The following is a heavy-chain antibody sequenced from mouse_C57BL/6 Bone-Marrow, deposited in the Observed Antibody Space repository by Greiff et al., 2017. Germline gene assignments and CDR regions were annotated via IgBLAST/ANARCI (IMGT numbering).Heavy chain of an antibody. V-gene: IGHV1-54*01. J-gene: IGHJ1*03. Sequence: VQLQESGAELVRPGTSVKVSCKASGYAFTNYLIEWVKQRPGQGLEWIGVINPGSGGTNYNEKFKGKATLTADKSSSTAYMQLSSLTSADSAVYFCARWLLRHWYFDVWGTGTTVTVSS. CDR2: INPGSGGT. CDR3: ARWLLRHWYFDV. CDR1: GYAFTNYL. D-gene: IGHD2-3*01.